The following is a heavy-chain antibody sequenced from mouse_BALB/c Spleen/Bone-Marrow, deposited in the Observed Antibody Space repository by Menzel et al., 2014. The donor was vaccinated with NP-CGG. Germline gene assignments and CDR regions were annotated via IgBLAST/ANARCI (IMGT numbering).Heavy chain of an antibody. Sequence: VQLVESGAELVKPGASVKLSCKASGYSFTRYYMYWVKQRPGQGLEWIGEINPSNGGTNFNEKFKSKATLTVDKSSSTAYMQFSSLTSEDSAVXXXXXXXXXXXYFDVWGXXTMVTVSS. CDR2: INPSNGGT. CDR1: GYSFTRYY. V-gene: IGHV1S81*02. J-gene: IGHJ1*01. CDR3: XXXXXXXXYFDV.